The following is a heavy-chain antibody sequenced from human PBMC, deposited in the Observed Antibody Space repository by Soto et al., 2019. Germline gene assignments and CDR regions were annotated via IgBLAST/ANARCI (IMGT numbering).Heavy chain of an antibody. Sequence: PGGSLRLSCAASGFTFSSYAMSWVRQAPGKGLEWVSAISGSGGSTYYADSVKGRFTISRDNSKNTLYLQMNSLRAEDTAVYYCAKDRGEGYCSSTSCSYAPIWFDPWGQGTLVTVSS. CDR2: ISGSGGST. J-gene: IGHJ5*02. V-gene: IGHV3-23*01. D-gene: IGHD2-2*01. CDR3: AKDRGEGYCSSTSCSYAPIWFDP. CDR1: GFTFSSYA.